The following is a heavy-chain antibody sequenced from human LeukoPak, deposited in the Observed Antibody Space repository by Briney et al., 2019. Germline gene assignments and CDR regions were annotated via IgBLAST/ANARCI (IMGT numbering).Heavy chain of an antibody. CDR3: ARDSGSYAARFDP. CDR1: GFTVSSNY. V-gene: IGHV3-66*01. Sequence: GGSLRLSCAASGFTVSSNYMSWVRQAPGKGLEWVSVIYSGCITYYPDSVKGRFTISRDNSKNTLYLQMNSLRAEDTAVYYCARDSGSYAARFDPWGQGTLVTVSS. D-gene: IGHD1-26*01. J-gene: IGHJ5*02. CDR2: IYSGCIT.